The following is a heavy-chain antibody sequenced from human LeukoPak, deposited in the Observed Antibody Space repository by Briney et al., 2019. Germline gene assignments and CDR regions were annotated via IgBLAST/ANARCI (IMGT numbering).Heavy chain of an antibody. D-gene: IGHD2-15*01. J-gene: IGHJ5*02. V-gene: IGHV4-59*01. CDR2: IYYSGST. CDR3: GGAVLYCSGGSCYSGPWFDP. Sequence: SETLSLTCTVSGGSISSYYWSWIRQPPGKGLEWIGYIYYSGSTNYNPSLKSRVTISVDTSKNQFSLKLISVTAVDKAVFYCGGAVLYCSGGSCYSGPWFDPWGQGTLVTVSS. CDR1: GGSISSYY.